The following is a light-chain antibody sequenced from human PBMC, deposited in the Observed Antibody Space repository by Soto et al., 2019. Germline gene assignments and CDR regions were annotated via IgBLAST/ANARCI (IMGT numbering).Light chain of an antibody. CDR3: QQSYSRPRT. V-gene: IGKV1-5*03. Sequence: DILFTQSPSTLSASVSERFTISCRASQSINKWLAWYQHKPGKAPNLLIYEVSTLHSGVPSRFSGSGSGTDYTLTISSLQPEDFATYFCQQSYSRPRTFGQGTKVDIK. CDR1: QSINKW. J-gene: IGKJ1*01. CDR2: EVS.